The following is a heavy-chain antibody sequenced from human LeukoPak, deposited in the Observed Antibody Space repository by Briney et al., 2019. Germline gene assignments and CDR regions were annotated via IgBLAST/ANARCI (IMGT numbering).Heavy chain of an antibody. CDR3: ARDPLGVLSYFDY. J-gene: IGHJ4*02. V-gene: IGHV3-33*01. D-gene: IGHD3-16*01. CDR1: GFIFSYYG. CDR2: VWYDGSNR. Sequence: GGSLRLSCAASGFIFSYYGMHWVRQAPGKGLEWVAVVWYDGSNRYYADSLKGRFTISRDNSKNTMYMQMNSLTAGDTAVYYCARDPLGVLSYFDYCGQGTLVTVSS.